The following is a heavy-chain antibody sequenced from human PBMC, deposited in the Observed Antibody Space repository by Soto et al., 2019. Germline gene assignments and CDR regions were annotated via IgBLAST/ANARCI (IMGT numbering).Heavy chain of an antibody. Sequence: XVRTLVNAAQSLTLTCTFSGFSLSTSGVGVGWVRQPPGKALEWLALIYSNDDKRFSTSLKNRLTITKDTSKNQVVLTMTNMDPVDTATYYCTHMSGSGLYGMDVWGQGTTVTVSS. V-gene: IGHV2-5*01. J-gene: IGHJ6*02. CDR1: GFSLSTSGVG. CDR3: THMSGSGLYGMDV. CDR2: IYSNDDK. D-gene: IGHD3-10*01.